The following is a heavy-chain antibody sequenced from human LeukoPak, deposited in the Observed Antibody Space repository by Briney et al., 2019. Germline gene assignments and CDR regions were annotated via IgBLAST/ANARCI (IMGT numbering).Heavy chain of an antibody. CDR1: GFTFSSYS. CDR2: ISGSGGST. V-gene: IGHV3-23*01. CDR3: ACHFGAWHYFDY. D-gene: IGHD3-3*01. J-gene: IGHJ4*02. Sequence: SGGSLRLSCAASGFTFSSYSMNWVRQAPGKGLEWVSLISGSGGSTYYADSVKGRFTISRDNSKNTLYLQMNSLRAQDTAVYYCACHFGAWHYFDYWGQGTQVTVSS.